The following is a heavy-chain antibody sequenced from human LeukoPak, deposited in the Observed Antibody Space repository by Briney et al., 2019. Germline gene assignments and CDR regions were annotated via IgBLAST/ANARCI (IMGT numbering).Heavy chain of an antibody. Sequence: ASVKVSCTVSGYTRTELSMHWVRQAPGKGLEWMGGFDPEDGETIYAQKFQGRVTMTEDTSTDTAYMELSSLRSEDTAVYYCATGSRYQLLVRLWGQGTLVTVSS. D-gene: IGHD2-2*01. CDR2: FDPEDGET. CDR1: GYTRTELS. V-gene: IGHV1-24*01. J-gene: IGHJ4*02. CDR3: ATGSRYQLLVRL.